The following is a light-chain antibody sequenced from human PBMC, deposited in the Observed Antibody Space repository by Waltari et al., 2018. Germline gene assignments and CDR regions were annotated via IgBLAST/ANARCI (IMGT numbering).Light chain of an antibody. V-gene: IGLV4-69*01. CDR1: SGHSSNI. Sequence: QLVLTQSPSASASLGASVKLTCTLSSGHSSNIIAWLPQRPERGPRYLMKVNSDGSQSKGDDIPDRFTGSSSGAERYLTISSLQSEDEADYYCETGGHGTWVFGGGTKLTVL. CDR3: ETGGHGTWV. CDR2: VNSDGSQ. J-gene: IGLJ3*02.